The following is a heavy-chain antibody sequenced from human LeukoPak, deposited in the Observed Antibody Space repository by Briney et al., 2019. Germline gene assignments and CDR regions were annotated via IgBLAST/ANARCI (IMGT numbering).Heavy chain of an antibody. J-gene: IGHJ5*02. CDR3: ARESTVRPIRWFDH. D-gene: IGHD6-25*01. CDR2: INPNSGGT. Sequence: ASVKVSCTASGYTFTAYYMHWVRQAPGQGLEWMGWINPNSGGTNYAQKFQGRVTMTRDTSISTAYMELSRLRSDDTAVYYCARESTVRPIRWFDHWGQGTLVTVSS. CDR1: GYTFTAYY. V-gene: IGHV1-2*02.